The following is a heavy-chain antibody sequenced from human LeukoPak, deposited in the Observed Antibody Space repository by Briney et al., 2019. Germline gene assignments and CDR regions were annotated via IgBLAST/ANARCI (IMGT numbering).Heavy chain of an antibody. CDR2: INHSGST. D-gene: IGHD6-13*01. J-gene: IGHJ5*02. CDR3: ARGPFGSSSWHGGVSFDP. Sequence: SDTLSLTCGVCGGSFCGYYWSWMRQPPGRGREWIGEINHSGSTNYNTSRTSRVTISVDTYKNQISLKLSSMTAADTAVYYCARGPFGSSSWHGGVSFDPWGQGTLVTVSS. CDR1: GGSFCGYY. V-gene: IGHV4-34*01.